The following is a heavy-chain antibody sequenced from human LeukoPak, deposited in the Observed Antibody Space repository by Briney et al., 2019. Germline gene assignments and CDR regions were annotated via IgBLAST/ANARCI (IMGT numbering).Heavy chain of an antibody. CDR3: ARAPLLWFPYYFDY. CDR1: GGSFSGYY. CDR2: INHSGST. Sequence: SETLSLTCAVYGGSFSGYYWSWIRQPPGKGLEWIGEINHSGSTKYNPSLKSRVTISVDTSKNQFSLKLSSVTAADTAVYYCARAPLLWFPYYFDYWGQGTLVTASS. J-gene: IGHJ4*02. V-gene: IGHV4-34*01. D-gene: IGHD3-10*01.